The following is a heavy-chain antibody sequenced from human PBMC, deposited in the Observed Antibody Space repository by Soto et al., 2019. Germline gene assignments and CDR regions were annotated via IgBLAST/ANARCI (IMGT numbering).Heavy chain of an antibody. CDR1: GGTFSRYA. D-gene: IGHD6-13*01. CDR3: ARVFTGAAAGRPAEYFQH. CDR2: IIPIFGTA. J-gene: IGHJ1*01. Sequence: GASVKVSCKASGGTFSRYAISWGRQAPGQGLEWMGGIIPIFGTANYAQKFQGRVTITADESTSTAYMELSSLRSEDTAVYYCARVFTGAAAGRPAEYFQHWGQGTLVTVSS. V-gene: IGHV1-69*13.